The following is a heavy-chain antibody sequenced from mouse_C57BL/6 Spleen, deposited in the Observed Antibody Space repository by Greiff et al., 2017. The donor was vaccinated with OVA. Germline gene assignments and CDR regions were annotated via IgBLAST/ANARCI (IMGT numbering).Heavy chain of an antibody. CDR1: GFSLTSYG. Sequence: QVQLQQSGPGLVAPSQSLSITCTVSGFSLTSYGVHWVRQPPGKGLEWLVVIWSDGSKTYNSALKSRLSTSKDNSKSQVFLKKNSLQTDDTAMYYYARHGLLYYAMDDWGQGTSVTVSS. CDR3: ARHGLLYYAMDD. V-gene: IGHV2-6-1*01. CDR2: IWSDGSK. J-gene: IGHJ4*01.